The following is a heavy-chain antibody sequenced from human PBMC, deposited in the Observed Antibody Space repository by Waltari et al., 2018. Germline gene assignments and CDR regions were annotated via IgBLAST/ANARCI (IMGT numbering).Heavy chain of an antibody. J-gene: IGHJ4*02. D-gene: IGHD6-13*01. CDR3: AESRAAAGLDS. CDR2: LYNDGTT. V-gene: IGHV3-23*03. Sequence: EVQLLESGGGLVQPGGSLRVPCSGVTFSSYALSWVRQAPGMGVEWISVLYNDGTTHYVDSVEGRFTISRDHSDNTLHLQMSSLRAEDTAVYYCAESRAAAGLDSWGQGTLVTVSS. CDR1: GVTFSSYA.